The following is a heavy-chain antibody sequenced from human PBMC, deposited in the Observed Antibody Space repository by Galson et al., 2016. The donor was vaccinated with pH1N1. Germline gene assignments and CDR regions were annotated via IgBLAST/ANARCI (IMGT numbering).Heavy chain of an antibody. D-gene: IGHD3-9*01. Sequence: ALRLSCAASGFNFSNYWMRWVRQAPGKWLQWVANINQDGDKKYYVGSVEGRFTISRDNAKNSLYLQMNNLRDEDSAMYFCARRYFDYWGQGALVTVSS. CDR2: INQDGDKK. CDR3: ARRYFDY. J-gene: IGHJ4*02. CDR1: GFNFSNYW. V-gene: IGHV3-7*01.